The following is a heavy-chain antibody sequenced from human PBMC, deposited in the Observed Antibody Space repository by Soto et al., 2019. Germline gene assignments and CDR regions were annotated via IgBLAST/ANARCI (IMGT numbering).Heavy chain of an antibody. CDR3: ATQGFGVLHGLVDV. CDR1: GGSISSISNHY. J-gene: IGHJ6*02. D-gene: IGHD3-10*01. V-gene: IGHV4-59*08. CDR2: ISYSGYT. Sequence: QVQLQESGPGLVKPAETLSLTCTVSGGSISSISNHYCSWIRQPPGKGLEWIGYISYSGYTSYNPSLKSRVIISVDTSKNQVSLNLASVTAADTAVYSCATQGFGVLHGLVDVWGQGTTVTVSS.